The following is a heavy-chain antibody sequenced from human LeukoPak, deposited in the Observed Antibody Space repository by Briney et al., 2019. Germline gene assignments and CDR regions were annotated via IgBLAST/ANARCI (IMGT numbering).Heavy chain of an antibody. J-gene: IGHJ6*02. D-gene: IGHD3-3*01. CDR3: ARDLTIFGVAQDYGMDV. Sequence: ASVKVSCKASGYTFTSYGISWVRQAPGQGLEWMGWISAYNGNTNYAQKLQGRVTMTTDTSTSTAYMELRSLRSDDTAVYYCARDLTIFGVAQDYGMDVWGQGTTVTVSS. CDR1: GYTFTSYG. V-gene: IGHV1-18*01. CDR2: ISAYNGNT.